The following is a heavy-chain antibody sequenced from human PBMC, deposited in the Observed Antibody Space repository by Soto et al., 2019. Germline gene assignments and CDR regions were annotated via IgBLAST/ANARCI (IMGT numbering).Heavy chain of an antibody. Sequence: QVQLVQSGAEVKKPGASVKVSCKASGYSFINYPMQWVRQAPGQSLEWMGWINAGNSNTKYSQNFQCRVTITRDTSASTAYMELGSLRSEDTAVYYCATTYYYDGAGVDAFDLWGQGTMVIVSP. CDR1: GYSFINYP. D-gene: IGHD3-22*01. J-gene: IGHJ3*01. CDR2: INAGNSNT. V-gene: IGHV1-3*01. CDR3: ATTYYYDGAGVDAFDL.